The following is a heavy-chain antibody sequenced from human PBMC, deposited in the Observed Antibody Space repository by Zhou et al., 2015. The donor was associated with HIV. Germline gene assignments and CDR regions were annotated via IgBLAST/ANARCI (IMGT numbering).Heavy chain of an antibody. V-gene: IGHV1-18*01. CDR2: ISAYNGNT. CDR1: GYTFTSYG. D-gene: IGHD3-22*01. Sequence: QVQLVQSGAEVKKPGASVKVSCKASGYTFTSYGISWVRQAPGQGLEWMGWISAYNGNTNYAQKLQGRVTMTTDTSTSTAYMELRSLRSDDTAVYYCARDQRVSYYYDSSGYSAFDIWGQGDNGHRLF. CDR3: ARDQRVSYYYDSSGYSAFDI. J-gene: IGHJ3*02.